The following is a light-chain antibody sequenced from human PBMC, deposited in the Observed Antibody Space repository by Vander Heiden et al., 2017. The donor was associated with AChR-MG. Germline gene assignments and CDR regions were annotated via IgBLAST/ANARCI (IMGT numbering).Light chain of an antibody. V-gene: IGLV3-1*01. Sequence: SYALTQPPSVSVSPGQTASITCTGDKLGDKYACWYQQKPGQSPVLVIYQDSKRPSGIPERFSGSNSGNTATLTISGTQAMDEADYYCQAWDSIFGVFGTGTKVTVL. CDR1: KLGDKY. J-gene: IGLJ1*01. CDR3: QAWDSIFGV. CDR2: QDS.